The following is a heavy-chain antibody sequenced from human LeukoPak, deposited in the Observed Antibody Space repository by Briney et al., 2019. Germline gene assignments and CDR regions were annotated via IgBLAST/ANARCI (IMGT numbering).Heavy chain of an antibody. D-gene: IGHD2-15*01. J-gene: IGHJ6*02. CDR3: ARVVAPGSYSYYGMDV. V-gene: IGHV3-48*04. CDR1: GFTFSSYS. CDR2: IGSSGSTI. Sequence: GGSLRLSCAASGFTFSSYSMNWVRQAPGKGLEWVSYIGSSGSTIYYADSVKGRFTISRDNAKHSLYLQMNSLRAEDPAVYYRARVVAPGSYSYYGMDVWGQATTVTVPS.